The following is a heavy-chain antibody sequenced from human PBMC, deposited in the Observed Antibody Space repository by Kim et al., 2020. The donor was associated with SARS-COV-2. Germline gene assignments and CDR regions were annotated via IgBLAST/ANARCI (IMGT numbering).Heavy chain of an antibody. J-gene: IGHJ6*03. D-gene: IGHD3-3*01. V-gene: IGHV4-34*01. CDR3: ARGGSRSGDFGVVKRDYYYYYMDV. Sequence: SETLSLACAVYGGSFSGYYWSWIRQPPGKGLEWIGEINHSGSTNYNPSLKSRVTISVDTSKNQFSLKLSSVTAADTAVYYCARGGSRSGDFGVVKRDYYYYYMDVWGKGTTVTVSS. CDR1: GGSFSGYY. CDR2: INHSGST.